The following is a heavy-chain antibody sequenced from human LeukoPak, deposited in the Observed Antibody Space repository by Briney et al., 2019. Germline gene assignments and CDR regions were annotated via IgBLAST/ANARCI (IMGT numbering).Heavy chain of an antibody. V-gene: IGHV3-7*04. J-gene: IGHJ4*02. CDR3: ARDRGGSYYFDF. CDR1: GFTFSSYE. Sequence: GGSLRLSCAASGFTFSSYEMNWVRQAPGKGLEWVANIKEDGSDKYYVDSVKGRFTISRDNAKNSLYLQMNSLRAEDTAVYYCARDRGGSYYFDFWGQGTLVTVSS. CDR2: IKEDGSDK. D-gene: IGHD1-26*01.